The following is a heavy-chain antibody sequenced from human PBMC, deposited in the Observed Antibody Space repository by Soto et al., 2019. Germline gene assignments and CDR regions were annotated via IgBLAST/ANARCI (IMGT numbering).Heavy chain of an antibody. D-gene: IGHD1-26*01. V-gene: IGHV1-69*05. J-gene: IGHJ6*02. CDR1: GGTFSSYA. Sequence: GASVKVSCKASGGTFSSYAISWVRQAPGQGLEWMGGIIPIFGTANYAQKFQDRVTLTSDTSFSTAYLELTRLRPDDTALYYCARIKWGLDYYSGMDVWGQGTAVTVSS. CDR3: ARIKWGLDYYSGMDV. CDR2: IIPIFGTA.